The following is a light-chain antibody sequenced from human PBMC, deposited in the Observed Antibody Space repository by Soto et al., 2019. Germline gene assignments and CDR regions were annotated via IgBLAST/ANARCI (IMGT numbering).Light chain of an antibody. J-gene: IGKJ4*01. CDR3: QQYENWLALT. V-gene: IGKV3-15*01. Sequence: EIVLTQSPGTLSLSPGERATLSCRASQSVSSSYLAWYQQKPGQAPRLLIYGVSTRATGVPARFSGSGSGTEFTLTISSLQSEDSAVYYCQQYENWLALTVGGGTKVEI. CDR1: QSVSSSY. CDR2: GVS.